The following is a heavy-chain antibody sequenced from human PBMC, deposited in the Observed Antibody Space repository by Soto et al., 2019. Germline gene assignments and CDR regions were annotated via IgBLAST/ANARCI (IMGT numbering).Heavy chain of an antibody. CDR1: GYTFTNNY. Sequence: GASVKVSCESSGYTFTNNYVSWVRQATGQGLEWMGWMNPGSGDTGYAQKFQGRVTMTRDISIATAYMELTSLTSEDTAIYYCARMESFGSLNWFDPWGQGTLVTVS. CDR2: MNPGSGDT. D-gene: IGHD5-18*01. CDR3: ARMESFGSLNWFDP. J-gene: IGHJ5*02. V-gene: IGHV1-8*01.